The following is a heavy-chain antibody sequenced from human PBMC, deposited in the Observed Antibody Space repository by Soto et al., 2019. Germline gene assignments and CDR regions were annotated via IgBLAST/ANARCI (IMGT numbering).Heavy chain of an antibody. D-gene: IGHD6-6*01. CDR1: GGSFSGYY. CDR3: ARGSIAARRMGYYYYGMDV. CDR2: INHSGST. J-gene: IGHJ6*02. V-gene: IGHV4-34*01. Sequence: SETLSLTCAVYGGSFSGYYWSWIRQPPGKGLEWIGEINHSGSTNYNPSLKSRVTISVDTSKNQFSLKLSSVTAADTAVYYCARGSIAARRMGYYYYGMDVWGQGTTVTVS.